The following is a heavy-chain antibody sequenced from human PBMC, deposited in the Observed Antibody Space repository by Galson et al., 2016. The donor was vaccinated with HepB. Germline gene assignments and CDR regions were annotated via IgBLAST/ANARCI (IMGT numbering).Heavy chain of an antibody. CDR2: IWYDGSTK. CDR3: ASNIEADGIYSH. CDR1: GFPFSLHG. J-gene: IGHJ4*02. D-gene: IGHD2/OR15-2a*01. V-gene: IGHV3-33*03. Sequence: SLRLSCAASGFPFSLHGMNWVRQAPGRGLEWVAIIWYDGSTKYYADSVKGRFTISRDNSKNTLYLQMNSLRAEDTAVYYCASNIEADGIYSHWGQGTHVTVSS.